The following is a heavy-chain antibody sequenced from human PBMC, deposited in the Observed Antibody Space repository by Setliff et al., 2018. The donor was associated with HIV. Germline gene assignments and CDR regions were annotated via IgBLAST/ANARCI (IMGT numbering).Heavy chain of an antibody. D-gene: IGHD3-16*01. CDR2: IYGDDST. CDR3: ARDLGGRRGRLDY. CDR1: TLSVSLNY. J-gene: IGHJ4*02. Sequence: STISTLSVSLNYMSWVRQAPGKGLEYVSIIYGDDSTYYADSVKGRFTIYRDNSKNTLYLQMNSLRAEDRAVYYCARDLGGRRGRLDYWGQGTLVTVSS. V-gene: IGHV3-66*02.